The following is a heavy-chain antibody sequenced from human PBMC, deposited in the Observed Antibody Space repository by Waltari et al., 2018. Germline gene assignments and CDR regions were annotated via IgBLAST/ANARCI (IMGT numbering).Heavy chain of an antibody. Sequence: QVQLQESGPGLVKPSETLSLTCTVSGGSISSYYWSWIRQPPGKGLEWIGYIYYIGRTNTTPSIKSRVTISVDTSKNQFSLKLSSVTAADTAVYYCARVPHSSSWYGANEYFQHWGQGTLVTVSS. J-gene: IGHJ1*01. CDR2: IYYIGRT. D-gene: IGHD6-13*01. CDR1: GGSISSYY. V-gene: IGHV4-59*01. CDR3: ARVPHSSSWYGANEYFQH.